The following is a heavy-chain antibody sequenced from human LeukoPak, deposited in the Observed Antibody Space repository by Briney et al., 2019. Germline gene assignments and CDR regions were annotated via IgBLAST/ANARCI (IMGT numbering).Heavy chain of an antibody. V-gene: IGHV3-7*04. D-gene: IGHD3-22*01. CDR1: GFNFSDSP. CDR3: VRDDRYFDS. Sequence: GGSVPHPCATSGFNFSDSPMTWARQAPGKGLQWVANINRDGTEKHLLDSVEGRFTISRDNAKKSLYLQMSSLRPQDTALYFCVRDDRYFDSWGQGTLVTVSS. J-gene: IGHJ4*02. CDR2: INRDGTEK.